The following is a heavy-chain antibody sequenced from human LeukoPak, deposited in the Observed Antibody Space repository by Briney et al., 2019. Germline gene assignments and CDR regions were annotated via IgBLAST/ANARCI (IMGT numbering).Heavy chain of an antibody. Sequence: SETLSLTCTVSGGSISSGSYYWSWIRQPAGKGLEWIGRIYTSGSTNYNPSLKSRVTISVDKSKNQFSLKLSSVTAADTAVYYCARGIVGAFDYWGQGTLVTVSS. D-gene: IGHD1-26*01. V-gene: IGHV4-61*02. J-gene: IGHJ4*02. CDR2: IYTSGST. CDR3: ARGIVGAFDY. CDR1: GGSISSGSYY.